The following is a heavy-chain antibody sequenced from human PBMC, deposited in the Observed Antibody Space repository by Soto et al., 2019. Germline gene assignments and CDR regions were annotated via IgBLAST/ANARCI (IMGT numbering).Heavy chain of an antibody. V-gene: IGHV4-61*08. J-gene: IGHJ4*02. CDR1: GDSISSYSISVYY. D-gene: IGHD3-3*01. CDR2: IYYSGST. Sequence: PETLSLTCTVSGDSISSYSISVYYWSWIRQPPGKRLEWIGYIYYSGSTNYNPSLKSRVTISVDTSKNQFSLKLSSVTAADTAVYYCARGGETYYDFWSGFSPIDYWGQGALVTVSS. CDR3: ARGGETYYDFWSGFSPIDY.